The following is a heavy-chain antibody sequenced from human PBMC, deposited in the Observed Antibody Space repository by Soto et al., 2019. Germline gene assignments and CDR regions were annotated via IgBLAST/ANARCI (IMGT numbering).Heavy chain of an antibody. CDR1: GDSVSSNSAA. D-gene: IGHD3-3*01. J-gene: IGHJ4*02. Sequence: SQTLSLTCVISGDSVSSNSAAWNWIRQSPSRGLEWLGRTYYRSKWYNDYAVSVKSRITINPDTSKNQFSLQLNSVTPEDTAVYYCARGLRFLEWSRDDFDYRAQGTPVTVSS. CDR3: ARGLRFLEWSRDDFDY. CDR2: TYYRSKWYN. V-gene: IGHV6-1*01.